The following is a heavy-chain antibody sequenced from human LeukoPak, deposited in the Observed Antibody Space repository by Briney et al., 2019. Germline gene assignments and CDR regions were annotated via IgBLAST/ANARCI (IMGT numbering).Heavy chain of an antibody. Sequence: SETLSLTCTVSGYSISSGYYWGWIRQPPGGGREGLGSIYHSGSTYYNPSLKSRVTISVDTSKNQSSLKLSSVTAADTAVYYWARHQPVVAAILGFVRRKQPFDYWGQGTLVTVSS. CDR3: ARHQPVVAAILGFVRRKQPFDY. V-gene: IGHV4-38-2*02. D-gene: IGHD2-15*01. CDR1: GYSISSGYY. J-gene: IGHJ4*02. CDR2: IYHSGST.